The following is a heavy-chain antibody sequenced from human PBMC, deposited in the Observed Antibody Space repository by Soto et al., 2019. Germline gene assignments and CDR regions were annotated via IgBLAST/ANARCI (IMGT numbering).Heavy chain of an antibody. V-gene: IGHV3-9*01. D-gene: IGHD4-17*01. CDR3: AKDITPVTLGAFDI. CDR2: ISWNSGSI. Sequence: GGSLRLSCAASGFTFDDYAMHWVRQAPGKGLEWVSGISWNSGSIGYADSVKGRFTISRDNAKNSLYLQMNSLRTEDTALYYCAKDITPVTLGAFDIWGQGTMVTVSS. CDR1: GFTFDDYA. J-gene: IGHJ3*02.